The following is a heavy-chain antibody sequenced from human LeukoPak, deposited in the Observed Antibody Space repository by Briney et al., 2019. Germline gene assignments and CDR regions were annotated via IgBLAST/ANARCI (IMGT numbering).Heavy chain of an antibody. V-gene: IGHV3-23*01. D-gene: IGHD7-27*01. J-gene: IGHJ4*02. CDR2: ISGSGGST. Sequence: XXXSAISGSGGSTYYADSVKGRFTISRDNSKNTLYLQMNSLRAEDTAIYYCAKDSVGTGDSTFDYWGQGTLVTVSS. CDR3: AKDSVGTGDSTFDY.